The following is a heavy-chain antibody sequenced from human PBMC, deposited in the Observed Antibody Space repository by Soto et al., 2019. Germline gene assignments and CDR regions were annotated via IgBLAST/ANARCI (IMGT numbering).Heavy chain of an antibody. J-gene: IGHJ4*02. V-gene: IGHV3-30*18. CDR3: AKDRSSGWYYFDY. D-gene: IGHD6-19*01. Sequence: GGSLRLSCAASGFTFSTYGMHWVRQAPGKGLEWVAFILDDGSNTYYGDSVKGRFTISRDNSKNTLYLQMNSLRAEDTAVYYCAKDRSSGWYYFDYWGQGTLVTVSS. CDR1: GFTFSTYG. CDR2: ILDDGSNT.